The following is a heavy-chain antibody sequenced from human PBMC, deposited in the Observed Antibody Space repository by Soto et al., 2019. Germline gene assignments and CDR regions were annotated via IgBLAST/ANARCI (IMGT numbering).Heavy chain of an antibody. CDR1: GGTFSSYA. CDR2: IIPIFGTA. CDR3: ARGRDGYNPPDWFDP. D-gene: IGHD5-12*01. J-gene: IGHJ5*02. V-gene: IGHV1-69*06. Sequence: GASVKVSCKASGGTFSSYAISWVRQAPGQGLEWMGGIIPIFGTANYAQKFQGRVTITADKSTSTAYMELSSLRSEDTAVYYCARGRDGYNPPDWFDPWGQGTLLTVSS.